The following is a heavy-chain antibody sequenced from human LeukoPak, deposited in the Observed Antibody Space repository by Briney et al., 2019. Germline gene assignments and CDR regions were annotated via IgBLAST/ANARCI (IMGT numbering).Heavy chain of an antibody. J-gene: IGHJ4*02. CDR2: INTDESSA. CDR1: GFTFSSYW. V-gene: IGHV3-74*03. CDR3: AKGRKSSIAVPFDY. D-gene: IGHD6-19*01. Sequence: GGSLRLSCAGSGFTFSSYWMHWVRQAPGKGLVWVSRINTDESSATYADSVKGRFTISRDNSKNTMDLQMNSLRAEDTAVYYCAKGRKSSIAVPFDYWGQGTLVTVSS.